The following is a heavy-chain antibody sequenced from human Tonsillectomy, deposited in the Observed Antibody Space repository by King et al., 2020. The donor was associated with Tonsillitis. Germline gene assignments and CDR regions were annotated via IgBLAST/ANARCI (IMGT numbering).Heavy chain of an antibody. CDR1: GGSISSYY. V-gene: IGHV4-59*01. J-gene: IGHJ5*02. Sequence: LQLQESGPGLVKPSETLSLTCTVSGGSISSYYWSWIRQPPGKGLEWIGYIYYSGSTNYNPSLKSRVTISVDTSKNQFSLKLSSVTAADTAVYYCARDKVGRFLERVEGWFDPWGQGTLVTVSS. D-gene: IGHD3-3*01. CDR2: IYYSGST. CDR3: ARDKVGRFLERVEGWFDP.